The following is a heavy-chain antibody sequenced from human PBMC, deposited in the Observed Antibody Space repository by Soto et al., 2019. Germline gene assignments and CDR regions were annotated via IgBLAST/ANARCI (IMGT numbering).Heavy chain of an antibody. V-gene: IGHV1-2*02. Sequence: GASVRVSCKASGYTFTGYYMHWVRQAPGQGLEWMGWINPNSGGTNYAQKFQGRVTMTRDTSISTAYMELSRLRSGDTAVYYCARVRIRYFDWLFESSMDVWGQGTTVTVSS. CDR2: INPNSGGT. CDR1: GYTFTGYY. D-gene: IGHD3-9*01. CDR3: ARVRIRYFDWLFESSMDV. J-gene: IGHJ6*02.